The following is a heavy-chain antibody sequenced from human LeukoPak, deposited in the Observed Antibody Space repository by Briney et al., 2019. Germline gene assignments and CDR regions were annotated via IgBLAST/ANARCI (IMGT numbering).Heavy chain of an antibody. CDR3: ARVGSWLRIEGYFDY. J-gene: IGHJ4*02. CDR1: GFTFSSYA. Sequence: GGSLRLSCAASGFTFSSYAMHWVRQAPGKGLEWVAVISYDGSNKYYADSVKGRFTISRDNSKNTLYLQMNSLRAEDTAVYYCARVGSWLRIEGYFDYWGQGTLVTVSS. V-gene: IGHV3-30-3*01. CDR2: ISYDGSNK. D-gene: IGHD5-12*01.